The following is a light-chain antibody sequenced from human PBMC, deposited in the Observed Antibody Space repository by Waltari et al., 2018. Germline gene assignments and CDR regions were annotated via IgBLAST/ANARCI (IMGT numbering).Light chain of an antibody. J-gene: IGKJ5*01. Sequence: EIVLTPSPATLSLSPGERATLSCRASQSVSRYLAWYQQKPGQAPRLLIYDASNRATGIPARFSGSGSGTDFTLTISSLEPEDFAVYYCQQRSNWPYITFGQGTRLEIK. CDR2: DAS. CDR1: QSVSRY. CDR3: QQRSNWPYIT. V-gene: IGKV3-11*01.